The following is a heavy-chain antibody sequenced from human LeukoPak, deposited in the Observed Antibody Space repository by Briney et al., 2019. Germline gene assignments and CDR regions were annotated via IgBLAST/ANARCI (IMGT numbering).Heavy chain of an antibody. J-gene: IGHJ5*02. CDR3: VRAHHPGGWFDP. Sequence: GGSPRLSCAASGFTFSTYSMNWVRQAPGKGLEWVASINQDGGEIHYVDSVKGRFTISRDNAKNSLYLQMNSLTAEDTAVHYCVRAHHPGGWFDPWGQGTLVTVSS. CDR1: GFTFSTYS. D-gene: IGHD3-10*01. CDR2: INQDGGEI. V-gene: IGHV3-7*04.